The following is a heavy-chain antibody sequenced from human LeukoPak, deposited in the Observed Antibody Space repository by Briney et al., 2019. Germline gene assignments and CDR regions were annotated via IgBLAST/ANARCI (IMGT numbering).Heavy chain of an antibody. CDR1: GGSISSYY. J-gene: IGHJ4*02. CDR3: ARVCYDSSCDY. CDR2: IYYSGST. D-gene: IGHD3-22*01. V-gene: IGHV4-59*01. Sequence: SETLSLTCTVSGGSISSYYWSWIRQPPGKGLEYIGYIYYSGSTNYNPSLKSRVTISVDTSKNQFSLKLSPVTAADTAVYYCARVCYDSSCDYWGQGTLVTVSS.